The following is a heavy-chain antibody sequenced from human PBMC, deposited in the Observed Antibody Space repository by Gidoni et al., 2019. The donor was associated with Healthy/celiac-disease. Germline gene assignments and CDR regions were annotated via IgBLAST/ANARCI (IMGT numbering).Heavy chain of an antibody. CDR2: ISWNSGSI. J-gene: IGHJ5*02. CDR1: GFTFADYA. D-gene: IGHD6-19*01. CDR3: AKDIRDGQWLDGGYWFDP. Sequence: EVQLVESGGGLVQPGRSLRLSCAASGFTFADYAMHWVRQAPGKGLEWVSGISWNSGSIGYADSVKGRFTISRDNAKNSLYLQMNSLRAEDTALYYCAKDIRDGQWLDGGYWFDPWGQGTLVTVSS. V-gene: IGHV3-9*01.